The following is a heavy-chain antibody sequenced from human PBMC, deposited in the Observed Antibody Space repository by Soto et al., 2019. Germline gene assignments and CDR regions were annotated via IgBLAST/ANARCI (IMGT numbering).Heavy chain of an antibody. Sequence: EVQLLESGGGLVQPGGSLRLSCAASGFTFSSYAMSWVRQAPGKGLEWVSTISGSDGSTYYADSVKGRFTISRDNSKNTLYLQMNSLRAEDTAVYYFAKEYSSGWYYFDYWGQGTLVTVSS. J-gene: IGHJ4*02. D-gene: IGHD6-19*01. CDR1: GFTFSSYA. V-gene: IGHV3-23*01. CDR2: ISGSDGST. CDR3: AKEYSSGWYYFDY.